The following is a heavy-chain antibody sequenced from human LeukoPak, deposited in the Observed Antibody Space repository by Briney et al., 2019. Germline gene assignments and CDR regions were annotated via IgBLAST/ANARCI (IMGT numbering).Heavy chain of an antibody. CDR3: TNGDCRGGRCSSGAY. D-gene: IGHD2-15*01. V-gene: IGHV3-30*02. Sequence: GGSLRLSCAASGFTFRSYGMHWVRQAPGKGLEWVAYTRDDGSKNWYGDSVKGRFTISRDNPKNTLYVQMKSLRGEDTAVYYCTNGDCRGGRCSSGAYWGQGTLVTVSS. CDR2: TRDDGSKN. J-gene: IGHJ4*02. CDR1: GFTFRSYG.